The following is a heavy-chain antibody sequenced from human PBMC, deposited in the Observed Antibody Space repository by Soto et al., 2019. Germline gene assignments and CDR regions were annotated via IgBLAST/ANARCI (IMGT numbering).Heavy chain of an antibody. CDR2: ISAYNGNT. D-gene: IGHD5-12*01. V-gene: IGHV1-18*01. J-gene: IGHJ4*02. CDR3: ARRNIVATGDDY. CDR1: GYTFSSFG. Sequence: GASVKVSCKASGYTFSSFGIRWGGQAPGQGLEWMGWISAYNGNTNYAQKLQGRVTMTTDTSTSTAYMELRSLRSDDTAVYYCARRNIVATGDDYWGQGTLVTVSS.